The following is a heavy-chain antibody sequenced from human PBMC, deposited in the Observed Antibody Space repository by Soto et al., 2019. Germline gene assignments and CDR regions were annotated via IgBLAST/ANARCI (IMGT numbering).Heavy chain of an antibody. CDR1: GYKFTSSW. V-gene: IGHV5-51*01. J-gene: IGHJ5*02. D-gene: IGHD3-22*01. Sequence: GESLKISCRTSGYKFTSSWIAWVRQMPGKGLEWMGIIFPSVSDTRYSPSFQGQVTISADRSTSTVFLQWASLKASDTAVYFCARKDKSGYFNWFDPWGQGTLVTVSS. CDR3: ARKDKSGYFNWFDP. CDR2: IFPSVSDT.